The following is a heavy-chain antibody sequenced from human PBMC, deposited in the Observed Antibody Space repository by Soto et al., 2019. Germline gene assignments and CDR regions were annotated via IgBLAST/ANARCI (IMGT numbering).Heavy chain of an antibody. CDR2: IYYSGST. CDR1: GGSISSYY. D-gene: IGHD3-16*01. CDR3: ARQAFGGVLPPDF. V-gene: IGHV4-59*08. J-gene: IGHJ4*02. Sequence: QVQLQESGPGLVKPSETLSLTCTVSGGSISSYYWSWIRQPPGKGLEWIGYIYYSGSTNYNPSLKSRVTISVDTYKNQFSLKLSSVTAADTAVYYCARQAFGGVLPPDFWGQGTLVTVSS.